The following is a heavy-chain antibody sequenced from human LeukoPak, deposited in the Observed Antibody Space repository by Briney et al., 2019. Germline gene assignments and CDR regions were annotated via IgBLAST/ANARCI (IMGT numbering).Heavy chain of an antibody. CDR1: GFTFSNYG. CDR2: IRSDGSNK. V-gene: IGHV3-30*02. Sequence: GGSLRLSCAASGFTFSNYGMHWVRQAPGKGLEWVAFIRSDGSNKYYADSVKGRFTISRDNSKNTLYLQMNSLRAEDTAVYYCAILPDYDFWSGYYNSAPDAFDIWGQGTMVTVSS. J-gene: IGHJ3*02. D-gene: IGHD3-3*01. CDR3: AILPDYDFWSGYYNSAPDAFDI.